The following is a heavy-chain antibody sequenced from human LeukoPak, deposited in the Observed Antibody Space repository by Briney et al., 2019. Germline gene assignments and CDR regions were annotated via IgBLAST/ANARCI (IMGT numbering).Heavy chain of an antibody. V-gene: IGHV1-2*02. D-gene: IGHD2/OR15-2a*01. CDR3: ARTRGTHISMAYLDS. CDR1: GYTFTGYY. J-gene: IGHJ4*02. CDR2: INPNNGDT. Sequence: ASVKVSCKASGYTFTGYYMHWVRQAPGQGPEWMGWINPNNGDTNYAQKFQGRVAMTRVTSITTAYMELSSLRSDDTAVYYCARTRGTHISMAYLDSWGQGTLVTVSS.